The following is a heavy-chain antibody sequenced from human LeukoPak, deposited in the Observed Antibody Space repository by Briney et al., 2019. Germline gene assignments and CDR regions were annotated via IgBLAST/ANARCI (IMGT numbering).Heavy chain of an antibody. CDR2: ISGSGGST. J-gene: IGHJ4*02. V-gene: IGHV3-23*01. Sequence: GGSLRLSCAAAGFTFSSYAMSWVRQAPGKGLEWVSAISGSGGSTYYADSVKGRFTISRDNSKNTLYLQMNSLRAEDTAVYYCAKDLLDSSGGDYWGQGTLVTVSS. D-gene: IGHD3-22*01. CDR3: AKDLLDSSGGDY. CDR1: GFTFSSYA.